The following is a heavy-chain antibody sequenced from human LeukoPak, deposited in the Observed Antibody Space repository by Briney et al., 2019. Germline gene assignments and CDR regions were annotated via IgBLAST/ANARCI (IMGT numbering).Heavy chain of an antibody. CDR3: ARGGGSGVVTMVRGVTLFDY. CDR1: GGSFSGYY. D-gene: IGHD3-10*01. J-gene: IGHJ4*02. CDR2: INHSGST. Sequence: PSETLSLTCAVYGGSFSGYYWSWIRQPPGKGLEWIGEINHSGSTSYNPSLKSRVTISVDTSKNQFSLKLSSVTAADTAVYYCARGGGSGVVTMVRGVTLFDYWGQGTLVTVSS. V-gene: IGHV4-34*01.